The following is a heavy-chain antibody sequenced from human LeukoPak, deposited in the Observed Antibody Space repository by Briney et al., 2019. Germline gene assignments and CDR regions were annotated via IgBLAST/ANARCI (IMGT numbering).Heavy chain of an antibody. CDR3: AREGYDILTGYNWFDP. V-gene: IGHV3-7*01. CDR1: GFTFSNSW. Sequence: PGGSLRLSCAASGFTFSNSWMSWVCQAPGKGLEWVATIKPDGSAQYYVDSVKGRFTISRDNAKNSLFLQINSLRAEDTAVYYCAREGYDILTGYNWFDPWGQGTLVTVSS. D-gene: IGHD3-9*01. CDR2: IKPDGSAQ. J-gene: IGHJ5*02.